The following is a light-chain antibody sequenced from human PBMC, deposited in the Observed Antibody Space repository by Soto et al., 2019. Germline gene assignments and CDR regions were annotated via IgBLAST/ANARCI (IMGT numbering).Light chain of an antibody. J-gene: IGKJ1*01. Sequence: DIQMTQSPSTLSASVGDRVTITCRASQSISSWLAWYQHKPGKAPKLLIYKASSLESGVPSRFSGSGSGTEFTLTISSLQPDDVATYYCQQYNSYSRTFGKGTKVEIK. CDR1: QSISSW. CDR3: QQYNSYSRT. V-gene: IGKV1-5*03. CDR2: KAS.